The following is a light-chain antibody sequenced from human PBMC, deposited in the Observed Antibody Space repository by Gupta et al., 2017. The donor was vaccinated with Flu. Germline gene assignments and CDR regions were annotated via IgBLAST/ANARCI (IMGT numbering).Light chain of an antibody. CDR3: QKRSNWPPYT. Sequence: EIELTQSPATLSLSPGERATLSCRASQSVSTYLAWYQKKPGQAPRLLIYDASNRDTGIKAKFSGSGCGKDLTLSISIREPEEFAVYYCQKRSNWPPYTFGQGTTLEIK. J-gene: IGKJ2*01. CDR1: QSVSTY. CDR2: DAS. V-gene: IGKV3-11*01.